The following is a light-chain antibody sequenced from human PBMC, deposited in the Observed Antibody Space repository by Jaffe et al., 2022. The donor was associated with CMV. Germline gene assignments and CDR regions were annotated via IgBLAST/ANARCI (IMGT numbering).Light chain of an antibody. CDR3: MQALQTPYT. Sequence: DIVMTQSPLSLPVTPGEPASVSCRASLSLLHSNGYNYLDWYLQKPGQSPQVLVYLGSNRASGVPDRFSGSGSGTDFTLKISRVEAEDVGVYFCMQALQTPYTFGQGTKLEIK. CDR1: LSLLHSNGYNY. J-gene: IGKJ2*01. V-gene: IGKV2-28*01. CDR2: LGS.